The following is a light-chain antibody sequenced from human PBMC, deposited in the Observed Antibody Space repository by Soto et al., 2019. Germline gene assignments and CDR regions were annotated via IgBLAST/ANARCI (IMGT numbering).Light chain of an antibody. J-gene: IGKJ2*01. CDR3: QQYNSYRYT. CDR1: QSISTW. Sequence: DIQMTQSPSTLSASVGDRVIITCRASQSISTWLAWYQQKPGKAPNLLIYDASNLQSGVPLRFSGSGSGTEFTLTISSLQPDDFATYHCQQYNSYRYTFGQGTRLEIK. CDR2: DAS. V-gene: IGKV1-5*01.